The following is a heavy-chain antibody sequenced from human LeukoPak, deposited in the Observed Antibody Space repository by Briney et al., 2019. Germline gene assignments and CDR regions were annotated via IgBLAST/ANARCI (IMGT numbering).Heavy chain of an antibody. J-gene: IGHJ4*02. D-gene: IGHD6-6*01. Sequence: ASVKVSCKASGYTFTSYGISWVRQAPGQGLEWMGWISAYNGNTNYAQKLQGRVTMTTDTSTSTAYMELRSLRSDDTAVYYCARSPPGFEYSSSSIFYFDYWGQGTLVTVSS. CDR3: ARSPPGFEYSSSSIFYFDY. CDR2: ISAYNGNT. CDR1: GYTFTSYG. V-gene: IGHV1-18*01.